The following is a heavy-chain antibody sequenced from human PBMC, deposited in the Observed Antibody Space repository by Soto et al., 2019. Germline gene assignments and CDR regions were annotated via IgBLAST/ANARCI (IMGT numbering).Heavy chain of an antibody. J-gene: IGHJ6*02. Sequence: ASVKVSCKASGYTFTSYGISWVRQAPGRGLEWMGWISAYNGNTNYAQKLQGRATMTTDTSTSTAYMELRSLRSDDTAVYYCARGQPIFGVCNQRMDVWGQGTTVTVSS. CDR2: ISAYNGNT. D-gene: IGHD3-3*01. CDR1: GYTFTSYG. V-gene: IGHV1-18*04. CDR3: ARGQPIFGVCNQRMDV.